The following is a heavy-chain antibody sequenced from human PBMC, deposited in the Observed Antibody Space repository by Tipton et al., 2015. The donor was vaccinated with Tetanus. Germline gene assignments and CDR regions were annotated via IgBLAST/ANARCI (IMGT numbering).Heavy chain of an antibody. CDR3: AKWTKYGDYDLGISFIDQ. D-gene: IGHD4-17*01. J-gene: IGHJ4*02. CDR1: GFTFRKYA. V-gene: IGHV3-23*01. CDR2: FSGSVDST. Sequence: SLRLSCAASGFTFRKYAMSWVRQAPGKGLEWVAGFSGSVDSTTYADSGKGRFTISREPSENTLYLQMDSLRAEDTALYYCAKWTKYGDYDLGISFIDQWGQGTLVTVSS.